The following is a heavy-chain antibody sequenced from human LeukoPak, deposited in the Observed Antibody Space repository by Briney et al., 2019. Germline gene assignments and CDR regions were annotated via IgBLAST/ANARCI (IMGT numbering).Heavy chain of an antibody. CDR3: ARGHKDMVRGVIKYYFDY. CDR1: GGSFSGYY. V-gene: IGHV4-34*01. J-gene: IGHJ4*02. CDR2: INHSGST. Sequence: SETLSLTCAVYGGSFSGYYWSWIRQPPGKGLEWIGEINHSGSTNYNPSLKSRVTISVDTSKNQFSLKLSSATAADTAVYYCARGHKDMVRGVIKYYFDYWGQGTLVTVSS. D-gene: IGHD3-10*01.